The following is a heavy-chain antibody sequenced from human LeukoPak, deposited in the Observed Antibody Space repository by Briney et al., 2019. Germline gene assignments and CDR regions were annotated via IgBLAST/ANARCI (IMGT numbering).Heavy chain of an antibody. D-gene: IGHD6-19*01. CDR3: ARDGGSGQYYFDY. V-gene: IGHV1-46*01. J-gene: IGHJ4*02. Sequence: VASVKVSCKASGYTFTSYYMHWVRQAPGQGLEWMGIINPSGGSTSYAQKFQGRVTMTRDMSTRTVYMELSSLRSEDMAVYYCARDGGSGQYYFDYWGQGTLVTVSS. CDR1: GYTFTSYY. CDR2: INPSGGST.